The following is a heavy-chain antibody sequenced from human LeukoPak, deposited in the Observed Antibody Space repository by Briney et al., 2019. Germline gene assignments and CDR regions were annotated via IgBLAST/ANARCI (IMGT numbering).Heavy chain of an antibody. CDR2: INPKSGGA. CDR1: GYTFTGYY. V-gene: IGHV1-2*02. J-gene: IGHJ5*02. Sequence: ASVKVSCKASGYTFTGYYIHSGRQAPGQGLEWMGWINPKSGGANYAQKFQGRVTMTRDTSISTAYMELSRLTSDDTAVYFCARGRFGEWDNWFDPWGQGTLVTVSS. CDR3: ARGRFGEWDNWFDP. D-gene: IGHD3-10*01.